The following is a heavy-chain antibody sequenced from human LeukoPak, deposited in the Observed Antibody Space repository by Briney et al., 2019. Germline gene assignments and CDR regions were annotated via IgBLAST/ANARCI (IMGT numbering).Heavy chain of an antibody. CDR3: ARIAVATIPS. D-gene: IGHD6-19*01. CDR2: TYYRSKWNT. CDR1: GDSVSSNIAA. V-gene: IGHV6-1*01. Sequence: SQTLSLTCAISGDSVSSNIAAWNWIRQSPSRGLEWPGRTYYRSKWNTDYAVSVKSRITINPDTSKNQFSLQLNSVTPEDTAVYYCARIAVATIPSWGQGTLVTVSS. J-gene: IGHJ4*02.